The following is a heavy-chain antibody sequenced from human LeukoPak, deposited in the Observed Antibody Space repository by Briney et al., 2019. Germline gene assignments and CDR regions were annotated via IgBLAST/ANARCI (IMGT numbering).Heavy chain of an antibody. CDR3: TPTYYDHVWAFDI. Sequence: GGSLRLSCTASGFIFGDYAMSWVRQAPGKGLEWVGFIRSKAYGGTTEYAASVKGRISISRDDSKSMAYLQMNSLKTEDTAVYYCTPTYYDHVWAFDIWGQGTMVTVSS. J-gene: IGHJ3*02. CDR2: IRSKAYGGTT. V-gene: IGHV3-49*04. CDR1: GFIFGDYA. D-gene: IGHD3-16*01.